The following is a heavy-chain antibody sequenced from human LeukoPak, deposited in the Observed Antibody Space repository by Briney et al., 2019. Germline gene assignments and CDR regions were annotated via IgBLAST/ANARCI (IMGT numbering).Heavy chain of an antibody. CDR2: IYYSGRT. CDR3: ARVRRVGATPFDY. D-gene: IGHD1-26*01. J-gene: IGHJ4*02. V-gene: IGHV4-39*01. CDR1: GGSISDSSYY. Sequence: SETLSLTCTVSGGSISDSSYYWGWIRQPPGKGLEWIGSIYYSGRTYYNPSLKSQITISVDTSKNQFSLKLSSVTAADTAVYYCARVRRVGATPFDYWGQGTLVTVSS.